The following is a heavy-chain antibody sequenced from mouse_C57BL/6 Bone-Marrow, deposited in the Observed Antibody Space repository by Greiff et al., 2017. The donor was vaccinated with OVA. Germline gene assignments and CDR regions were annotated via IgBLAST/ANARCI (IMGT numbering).Heavy chain of an antibody. CDR1: GYTFTDHY. CDR3: ARDGGYFFEY. Sequence: LVESGAEVVRPGASVKLSCKASGYTFTDHYINWVKQRPGQGLEWIARIYPGSGNTYYNEKFKGKATLTAEKSSNTAYMQLSSLTSEDAAVYCCARDGGYFFEYWGQGTTLTVSS. V-gene: IGHV1-76*01. J-gene: IGHJ2*01. D-gene: IGHD1-1*02. CDR2: IYPGSGNT.